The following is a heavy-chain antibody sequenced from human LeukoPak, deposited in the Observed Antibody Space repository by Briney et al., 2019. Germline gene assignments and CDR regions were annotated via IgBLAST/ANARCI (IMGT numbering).Heavy chain of an antibody. CDR2: IVVGSGNT. D-gene: IGHD5-18*01. J-gene: IGHJ4*02. Sequence: ASVKVSCKASGFTFTSSAVQWVRQARGQRLEWIGWIVVGSGNTNYAQKFQERVTITRDMSTSTAYMELSSPRSEDTAVYYCAAGYSYGNGGDYWGQVTLVTVSS. CDR1: GFTFTSSA. CDR3: AAGYSYGNGGDY. V-gene: IGHV1-58*01.